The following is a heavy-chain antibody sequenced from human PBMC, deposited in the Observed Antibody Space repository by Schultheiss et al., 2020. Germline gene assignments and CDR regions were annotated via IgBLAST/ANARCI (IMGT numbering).Heavy chain of an antibody. D-gene: IGHD3-3*01. CDR2: LTGSGVST. J-gene: IGHJ4*02. Sequence: GGSLRLSCAASGFTVSSNYMSWVRQAPGKGLVWVAVLTGSGVSTYYADSVKGRFTISRDNAKNSLYLQMNNLGVEDTAVYFCARDGSGPSYYWGQGTLVTVSS. V-gene: IGHV3-66*01. CDR3: ARDGSGPSYY. CDR1: GFTVSSNY.